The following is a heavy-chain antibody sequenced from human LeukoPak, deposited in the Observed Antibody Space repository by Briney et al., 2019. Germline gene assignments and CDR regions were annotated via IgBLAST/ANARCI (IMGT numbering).Heavy chain of an antibody. Sequence: ASVKVSCKASGGTFSSYAISWVRQAPGQGLEWMGGIIPIFGTANYAQKFQGRVTITADESTSTAYMELSSLRSEDTAVYYCARGPRDRIAVATYFDYWGQGTLVTVSS. CDR3: ARGPRDRIAVATYFDY. CDR1: GGTFSSYA. V-gene: IGHV1-69*13. CDR2: IIPIFGTA. D-gene: IGHD6-19*01. J-gene: IGHJ4*02.